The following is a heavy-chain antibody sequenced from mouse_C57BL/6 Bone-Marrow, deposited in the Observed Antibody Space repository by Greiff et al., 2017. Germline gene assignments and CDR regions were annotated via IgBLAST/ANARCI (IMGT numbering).Heavy chain of an antibody. V-gene: IGHV5-17*01. CDR1: GFTFSDYG. CDR3: ARKRRVPMDY. Sequence: DVHLVESGGGLVKPGGSLKLSCAASGFTFSDYGMHWVRQAPEKGLEWVAYISSGSSTISYADTVKGRFTISRDNAKNTLFLQMTSLRSEDTAMYYCARKRRVPMDYWGQGTSVTVSS. J-gene: IGHJ4*01. CDR2: ISSGSSTI.